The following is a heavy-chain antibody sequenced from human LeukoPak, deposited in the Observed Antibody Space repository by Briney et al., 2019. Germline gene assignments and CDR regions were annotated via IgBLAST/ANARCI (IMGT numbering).Heavy chain of an antibody. CDR2: FNSDGSST. CDR3: ARGVGKYYYDSSGYYPSDY. CDR1: GFTLSNYW. V-gene: IGHV3-74*01. Sequence: PGGSLRLSCAVSGFTLSNYWMHWVRQVPGKGRVWVSHFNSDGSSTSYADSVKGRFTISRDNAKNTLHLQMNSLRAEDTAVYYCARGVGKYYYDSSGYYPSDYWGQGTLVTVSS. J-gene: IGHJ4*02. D-gene: IGHD3-22*01.